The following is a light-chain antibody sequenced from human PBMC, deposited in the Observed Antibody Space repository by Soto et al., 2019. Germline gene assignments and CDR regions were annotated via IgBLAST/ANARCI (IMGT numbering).Light chain of an antibody. CDR2: NNS. J-gene: IGLJ2*01. V-gene: IGLV1-44*01. Sequence: QSVLTQPPSASGTPGQSVTISCSGSSSNIGKNTVHWYQKLPRTAPKLLIKNNSQRPSGVPVRFSGSKSGTSASLVISGLQSEDEADYYCAAWEDSLNGVLFGGGTKLTVL. CDR3: AAWEDSLNGVL. CDR1: SSNIGKNT.